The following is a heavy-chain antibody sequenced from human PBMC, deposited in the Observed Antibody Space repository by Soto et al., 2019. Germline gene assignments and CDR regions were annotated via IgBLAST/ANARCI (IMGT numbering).Heavy chain of an antibody. V-gene: IGHV3-33*01. CDR2: IWYDGSNK. CDR1: GFTFSSYG. D-gene: IGHD6-13*01. Sequence: QVQLVESGGGVVQPGRSLRLSCAASGFTFSSYGMHWVRQAPGKGLEWVAVIWYDGSNKYYADSVKGRFTISRDNSKNTLYLQMNSLRAEDTAVYYCATESYSPGYSSSWYQVGAFDIWGQGTMVTVSS. CDR3: ATESYSPGYSSSWYQVGAFDI. J-gene: IGHJ3*02.